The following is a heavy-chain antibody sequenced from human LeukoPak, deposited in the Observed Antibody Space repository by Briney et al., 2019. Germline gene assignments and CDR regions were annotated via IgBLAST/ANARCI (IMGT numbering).Heavy chain of an antibody. CDR2: IYYSGST. V-gene: IGHV4-30-4*08. CDR3: ARTSTGIVGASDY. CDR1: GGSISSGDYY. D-gene: IGHD1-26*01. Sequence: SETLSLTCTVSGGSISSGDYYWSWLRQPPGKGLEWIGYIYYSGSTYYNPSLKSRVTISVDTSKNQFSLKLSSVTAADTAVYYCARTSTGIVGASDYWGQGTLVTVSS. J-gene: IGHJ4*02.